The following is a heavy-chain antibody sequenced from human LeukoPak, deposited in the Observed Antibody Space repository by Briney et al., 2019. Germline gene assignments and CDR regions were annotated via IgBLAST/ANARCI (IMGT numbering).Heavy chain of an antibody. Sequence: PSETLSLTCTVSGGSIRGYYWSWVRQPPGKGLEWIAYIYYSGSTNYTPSLKSRVTISLDTSKNQFSLKLSSVTAADTAVYYCAVGATHYYMDVWGKGTTVTVSS. J-gene: IGHJ6*03. D-gene: IGHD3-16*01. CDR3: AVGATHYYMDV. V-gene: IGHV4-59*08. CDR2: IYYSGST. CDR1: GGSIRGYY.